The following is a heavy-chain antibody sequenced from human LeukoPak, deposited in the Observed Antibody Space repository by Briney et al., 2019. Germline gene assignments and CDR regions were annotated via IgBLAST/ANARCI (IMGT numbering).Heavy chain of an antibody. CDR3: PRRVYAPRWFDP. CDR2: ISGDGSAT. J-gene: IGHJ5*02. V-gene: IGHV3-74*01. D-gene: IGHD2-8*01. Sequence: GGSLRLSCAASGFTFSTYWMDWVRQAPGKGLVWVSRISGDGSATIYADSVKGRFTISRDKAENTMYLQMNTLTCGDTAVYSCPRRVYAPRWFDPWGQGTLVSVSS. CDR1: GFTFSTYW.